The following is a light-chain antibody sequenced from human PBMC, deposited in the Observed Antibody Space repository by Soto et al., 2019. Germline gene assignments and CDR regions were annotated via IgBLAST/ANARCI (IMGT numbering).Light chain of an antibody. CDR2: GAS. CDR3: QQYGSSSQT. CDR1: QSVSSSD. V-gene: IGKV3-20*01. J-gene: IGKJ1*01. Sequence: EIVLTQSPATLSLSPGEGATLSCSGSQSVSSSDLAWYQQKLGQAPRLLIYGASRRATGVPDRFSGSGSGTDFTLTISRLEPEDFAVYYCQQYGSSSQTFGQGTKVDIK.